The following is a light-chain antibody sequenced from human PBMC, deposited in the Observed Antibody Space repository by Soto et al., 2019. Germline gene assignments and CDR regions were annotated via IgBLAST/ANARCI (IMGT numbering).Light chain of an antibody. CDR3: SSYTSSSFWV. CDR1: SSDVGGYSY. CDR2: DVS. V-gene: IGLV2-14*01. Sequence: QSALTQPASVSGSPGQSITISCTGTSSDVGGYSYVSWYQQHPGKAPKLMIYDVSNRPSGVSNRFSGSKSGNTASLTISGLQAEDEADYYCSSYTSSSFWVFGGGTQLTVL. J-gene: IGLJ3*02.